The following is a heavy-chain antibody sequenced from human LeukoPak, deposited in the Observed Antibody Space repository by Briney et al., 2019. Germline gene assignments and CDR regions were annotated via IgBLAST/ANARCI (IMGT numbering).Heavy chain of an antibody. D-gene: IGHD3-10*01. V-gene: IGHV4-34*01. CDR1: GGSFSGYY. CDR3: ASYLWFGELLENY. CDR2: INHSGST. J-gene: IGHJ4*02. Sequence: SETLSLTCAVYGGSFSGYYWSWIRQPPGKGLEWIGEINHSGSTNYNPSLKSRVTISVDTSKNQFSLKLSSVTAADTAVYYCASYLWFGELLENYWGQGTLVTVSS.